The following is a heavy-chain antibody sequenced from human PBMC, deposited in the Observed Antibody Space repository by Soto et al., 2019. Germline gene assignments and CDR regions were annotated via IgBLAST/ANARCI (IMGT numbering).Heavy chain of an antibody. D-gene: IGHD3-22*01. Sequence: LRLSCAASGFTFSSYGMHWVRQAPGKGLEWVAVIWYDGSNKYYADSVKGRFTISRDNSKNTLYLQMNSLRAEDTAVYYCAREAPQDSSGYYFPIFDYWGQGTLVTVSS. J-gene: IGHJ4*02. CDR2: IWYDGSNK. CDR1: GFTFSSYG. V-gene: IGHV3-33*01. CDR3: AREAPQDSSGYYFPIFDY.